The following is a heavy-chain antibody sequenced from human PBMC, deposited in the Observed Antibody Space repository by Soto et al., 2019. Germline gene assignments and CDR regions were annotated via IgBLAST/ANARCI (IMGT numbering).Heavy chain of an antibody. Sequence: ASVKGSCKASGYSFTTHGISWVRRAPGHGLEWMGWISAYNGDTHYVQRFQGRLTMTTDTSTSTAYMELRRLTSDDTAVYYCARAKKTVAGTDAFDIWGQGTMVTASS. CDR2: ISAYNGDT. D-gene: IGHD6-19*01. CDR3: ARAKKTVAGTDAFDI. CDR1: GYSFTTHG. V-gene: IGHV1-18*04. J-gene: IGHJ3*02.